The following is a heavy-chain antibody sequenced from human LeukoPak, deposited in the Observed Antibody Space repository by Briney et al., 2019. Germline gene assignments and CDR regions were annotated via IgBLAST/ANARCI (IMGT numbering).Heavy chain of an antibody. CDR1: GFIFSTYA. J-gene: IGHJ5*02. CDR3: GSPDGSPWFDP. CDR2: ISYDGSDP. D-gene: IGHD3-10*01. Sequence: PGKSLRLSCAASGFIFSTYAMHWPRQAPGKGLEWVAIISYDGSDPYYADSVKGRFTISRDDSNNTLYLQMDSLRPEDTAVYYCGSPDGSPWFDPWGQGTLVTVSS. V-gene: IGHV3-30*03.